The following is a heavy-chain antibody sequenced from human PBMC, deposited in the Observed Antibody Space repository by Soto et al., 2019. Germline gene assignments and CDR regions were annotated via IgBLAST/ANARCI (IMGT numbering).Heavy chain of an antibody. CDR1: GYTFTGYY. CDR2: INPNSGGT. J-gene: IGHJ4*02. Sequence: ASVKVSCKASGYTFTGYYMHWVRQAPGQGLEWMGWINPNSGGTNYAQKFQGWVTMTRDTSISTAYMELSRLRSDDTAVYYCARGKLIRGITMIVVVTFDYWGQGTRVTVS. V-gene: IGHV1-2*04. CDR3: ARGKLIRGITMIVVVTFDY. D-gene: IGHD3-22*01.